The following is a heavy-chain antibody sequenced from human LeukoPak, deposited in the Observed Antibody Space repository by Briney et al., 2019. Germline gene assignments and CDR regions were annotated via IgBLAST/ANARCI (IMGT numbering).Heavy chain of an antibody. CDR3: AKGYESYYYDSSGCPGPNFGY. V-gene: IGHV3-9*01. D-gene: IGHD3-22*01. CDR2: ISWNSGSI. CDR1: GFTFDDYA. Sequence: PGGSLRLSCAASGFTFDDYAMHWVRQAPGKGLEWVSAISWNSGSICYADSVRGRFTISRDNAKNSLYLQMNSLRAEDTALYYCAKGYESYYYDSSGCPGPNFGYWGQGTLVTVSS. J-gene: IGHJ4*02.